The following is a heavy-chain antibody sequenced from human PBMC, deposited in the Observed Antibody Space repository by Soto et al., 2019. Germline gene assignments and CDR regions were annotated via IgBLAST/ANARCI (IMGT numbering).Heavy chain of an antibody. J-gene: IGHJ4*02. V-gene: IGHV3-23*01. CDR3: ANQDFRGTTGKT. Sequence: GGSLRLSCAASGFTFSTFAMGWVRQAPGRGLEWLSLIRADSERTYYANSVEGRFTVSRDNSKNTLYLQMNSLRVEDTAVYYCANQDFRGTTGKTWGQGTMVTVSS. D-gene: IGHD1-1*01. CDR2: IRADSERT. CDR1: GFTFSTFA.